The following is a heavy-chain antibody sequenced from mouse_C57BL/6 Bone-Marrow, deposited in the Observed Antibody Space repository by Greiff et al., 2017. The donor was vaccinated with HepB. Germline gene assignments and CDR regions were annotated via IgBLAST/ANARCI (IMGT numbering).Heavy chain of an antibody. J-gene: IGHJ3*01. CDR3: ARTYYGNFAY. CDR1: GYAFSSYW. D-gene: IGHD2-10*01. Sequence: VKLMESGAELVKPGASVKISCKASGYAFSSYWMNWVKQRPGKGLEWIGQIYPGDGDTNYNGKFKGKATLTADKSSSTAYMQLSSLTSEDSAVYFCARTYYGNFAYWGQGTLVTVSA. V-gene: IGHV1-80*01. CDR2: IYPGDGDT.